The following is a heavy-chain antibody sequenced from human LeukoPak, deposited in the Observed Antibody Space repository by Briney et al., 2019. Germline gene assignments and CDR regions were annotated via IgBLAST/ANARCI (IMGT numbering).Heavy chain of an antibody. CDR1: GYTLNSYG. J-gene: IGHJ3*02. CDR2: ISAYNANT. D-gene: IGHD3-22*01. V-gene: IGHV1-18*01. CDR3: ARHARAYYYDSSGSLKGDAFDI. Sequence: ASVKVSCKASGYTLNSYGITWVRQAPGQGLEWMGWISAYNANTQYAQKFQGRVTVTTDTSTSTAYMELRSLRSDDTAVYYCARHARAYYYDSSGSLKGDAFDIWGQGTMVTVSS.